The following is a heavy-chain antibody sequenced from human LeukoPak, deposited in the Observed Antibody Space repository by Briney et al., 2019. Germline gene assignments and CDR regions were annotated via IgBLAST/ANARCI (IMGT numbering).Heavy chain of an antibody. Sequence: GESLKISCKGSGYSFTSYWNGWVRQMPGKGLEWMGIIYPGDSDTRYSPSSQGQVTISADKSNSNAYLQWSSLKASDTAMYYCARWAANQGQLWFDYWGQGTLVTVSS. CDR3: ARWAANQGQLWFDY. J-gene: IGHJ4*02. CDR1: GYSFTSYW. D-gene: IGHD5-18*01. V-gene: IGHV5-51*01. CDR2: IYPGDSDT.